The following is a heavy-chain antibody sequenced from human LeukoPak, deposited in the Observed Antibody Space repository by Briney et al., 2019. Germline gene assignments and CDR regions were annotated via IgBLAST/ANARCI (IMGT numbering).Heavy chain of an antibody. D-gene: IGHD6-6*01. V-gene: IGHV4-34*01. CDR1: GGSFSGYY. Sequence: SETLSLTCAVYGGSFSGYYWSWIRQPPGKGLEWIGEINHSGSTNYNPSLKSRVTISVDTSKNQFSLKLSSVTAADTAVYYCARGGVGIAARRFDYWGQGILVTVSS. CDR3: ARGGVGIAARRFDY. CDR2: INHSGST. J-gene: IGHJ4*02.